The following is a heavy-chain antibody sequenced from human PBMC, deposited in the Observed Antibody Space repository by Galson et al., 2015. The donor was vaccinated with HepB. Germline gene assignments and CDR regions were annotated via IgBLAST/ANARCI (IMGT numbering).Heavy chain of an antibody. CDR3: ASLNNRDAFNV. V-gene: IGHV3-15*07. Sequence: SLRLSCAASGFTFSNVWMTWVRQAPGKGLEWVGLIQNTGDGGTTGYAAPMKGRFTISRDDSKNTVNLQMNSLKTEDTAVYYCASLNNRDAFNVWGRGTMVTVSS. D-gene: IGHD1-14*01. CDR2: IQNTGDGGTT. J-gene: IGHJ3*01. CDR1: GFTFSNVW.